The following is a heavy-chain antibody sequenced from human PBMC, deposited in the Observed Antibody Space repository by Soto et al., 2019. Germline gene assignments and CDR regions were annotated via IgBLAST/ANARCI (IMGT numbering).Heavy chain of an antibody. CDR2: IYYSGST. CDR1: GGSISSGGYY. J-gene: IGHJ5*02. D-gene: IGHD2-2*02. Sequence: QVQLQESGPGLVKPSQTLSLTCTVSGGSISSGGYYWSWIRQHPGKGLEWIGYIYYSGSTYYNPSLQSRVTISVDTSKNQFSLKLSSVTAADTAVYYCARDQWGYCSSTSCYSSWGQGTLVTVSS. CDR3: ARDQWGYCSSTSCYSS. V-gene: IGHV4-31*03.